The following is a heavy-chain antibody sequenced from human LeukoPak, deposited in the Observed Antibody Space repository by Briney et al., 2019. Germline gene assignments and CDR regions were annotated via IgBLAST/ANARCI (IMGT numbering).Heavy chain of an antibody. Sequence: SQTLSLTCTVSGGSISSGGYYGSWIRQHPGKGLEWIGYIYYSGSTYYNPSLKSRVTISVDTSKNQFSLKLSSVTAADTAVYYCAGLYYDFWSGYLGGNWFDPWGQGTLVTVSS. CDR1: GGSISSGGYY. J-gene: IGHJ5*02. CDR2: IYYSGST. V-gene: IGHV4-31*03. D-gene: IGHD3-3*01. CDR3: AGLYYDFWSGYLGGNWFDP.